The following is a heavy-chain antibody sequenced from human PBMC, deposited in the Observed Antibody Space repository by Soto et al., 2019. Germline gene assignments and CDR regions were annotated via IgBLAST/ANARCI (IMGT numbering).Heavy chain of an antibody. CDR2: IYYSGST. Sequence: QLQLQESGPGLVKPSETLSLTCTVSGGSISSSSYYWGWIRQPPGKGLEWIGSIYYSGSTYYNPSLKSRVTISVDTSKNQFSLKVSSVTAADTAVYYCARQDADYGDYLGYFDYWGQGTLVTVSS. J-gene: IGHJ4*02. D-gene: IGHD4-17*01. CDR1: GGSISSSSYY. V-gene: IGHV4-39*01. CDR3: ARQDADYGDYLGYFDY.